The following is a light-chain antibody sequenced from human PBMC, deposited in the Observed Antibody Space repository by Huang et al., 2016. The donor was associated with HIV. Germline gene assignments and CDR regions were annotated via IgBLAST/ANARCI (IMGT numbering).Light chain of an antibody. CDR2: DTT. J-gene: IGKJ1*01. Sequence: PHRSLFPGETAARSRRARHSVGSYVALYQQKTSQARRLLICDTTPRATGIPAGFSGSGSGTYFTITINRLEPEDFAVYYCQHRGNWWTFGQGTKVEIK. CDR3: QHRGNWWT. CDR1: HSVGSY. V-gene: IGKV3-11*01.